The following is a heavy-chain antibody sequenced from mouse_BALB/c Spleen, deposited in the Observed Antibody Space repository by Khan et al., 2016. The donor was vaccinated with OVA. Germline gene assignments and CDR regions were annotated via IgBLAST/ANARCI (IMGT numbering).Heavy chain of an antibody. CDR1: GYTFTDFT. V-gene: IGHV1S137*01. CDR2: VNTYYGDA. Sequence: QVQLQQSGAELVRPGASVKISCKGSGYTFTDFTMHWVKQSHAKSLEWIGVVNTYYGDATYNQKFKGKATMTVDKSSTTAYMELARLTSEDSAIYYCAGGGGGDRFAYWGQGTLVTVSA. J-gene: IGHJ3*01. CDR3: AGGGGGDRFAY.